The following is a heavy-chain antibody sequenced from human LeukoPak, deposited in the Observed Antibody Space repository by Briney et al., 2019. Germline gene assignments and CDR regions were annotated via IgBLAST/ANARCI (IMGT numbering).Heavy chain of an antibody. CDR2: INPSGGST. Sequence: ASVKVSCKASGYTFTSYYMHWVRQAPGQGLEWMGIINPSGGSTSYAQKFQGRVTMTRDMSTSTVYMELSSLRSEDTAVYYCARAPYNWNAKGAFDIWGQGTMVTVSS. CDR3: ARAPYNWNAKGAFDI. D-gene: IGHD1-20*01. V-gene: IGHV1-46*01. CDR1: GYTFTSYY. J-gene: IGHJ3*02.